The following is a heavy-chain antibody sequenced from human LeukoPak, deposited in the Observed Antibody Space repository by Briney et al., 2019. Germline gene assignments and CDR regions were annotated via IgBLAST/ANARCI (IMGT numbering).Heavy chain of an antibody. CDR3: ARQRSGYSYGYGKFDY. V-gene: IGHV4-39*01. J-gene: IGHJ4*02. CDR1: GGSISSSSYY. D-gene: IGHD5-18*01. CDR2: IYFSGTT. Sequence: SETLSLTYTVSGGSISSSSYYWGWIRQPPGKGLEWIGSIYFSGTTYYNPSLRSRVTISVDTSKNQFSLKLSSVTAAETAVYYCARQRSGYSYGYGKFDYWGQGTLVTVSS.